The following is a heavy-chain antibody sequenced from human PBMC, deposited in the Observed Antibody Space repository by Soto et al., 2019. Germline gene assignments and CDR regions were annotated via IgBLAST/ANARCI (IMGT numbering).Heavy chain of an antibody. V-gene: IGHV1-69*13. CDR2: IIPIFGTA. D-gene: IGHD6-13*01. J-gene: IGHJ6*02. CDR1: GGTFSSYA. Sequence: AASVKVSCKASGGTFSSYAISWVRQAPGQGLEWMGGIIPIFGTANYAQKFQGRVTITADESTSTAYMELSSLRSEDTAVYYCARGSLLVAAAGTSYYGMDVWGQGTTVTVSS. CDR3: ARGSLLVAAAGTSYYGMDV.